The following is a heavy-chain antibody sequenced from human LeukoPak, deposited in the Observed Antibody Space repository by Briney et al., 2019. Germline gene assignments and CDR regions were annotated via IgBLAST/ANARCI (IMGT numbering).Heavy chain of an antibody. Sequence: ASVKVSCKASGYTITSYAMNWVRQAPGQGLEWMGWINTNTGNPTYAQGFTGRFVFSLDTSVSTAYLQISSLKAEDTAVYYCAREGVVAAAGIEGNAFDIWGQGTMVTVSS. V-gene: IGHV7-4-1*02. CDR2: INTNTGNP. J-gene: IGHJ3*02. CDR3: AREGVVAAAGIEGNAFDI. D-gene: IGHD6-13*01. CDR1: GYTITSYA.